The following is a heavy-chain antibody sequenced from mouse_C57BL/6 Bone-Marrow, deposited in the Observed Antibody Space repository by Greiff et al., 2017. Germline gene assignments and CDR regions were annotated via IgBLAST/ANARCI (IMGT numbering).Heavy chain of an antibody. CDR3: AGQELGYAMDY. Sequence: EVHLVESGGDLVKPGGSLKLSCAASGFTFSSYGMSWVRQTPDKRLEWVATISSGGSYTYYPDSVKGRFTISRDNTKNTLYLQMSSLQSEDTAMYNCAGQELGYAMDYWGQGTSVTVSS. V-gene: IGHV5-6*01. CDR2: ISSGGSYT. D-gene: IGHD3-1*01. J-gene: IGHJ4*01. CDR1: GFTFSSYG.